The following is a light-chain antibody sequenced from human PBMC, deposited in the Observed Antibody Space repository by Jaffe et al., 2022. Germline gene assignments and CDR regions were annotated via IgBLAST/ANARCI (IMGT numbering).Light chain of an antibody. Sequence: QSALTQPASVSGSPGQSITMSCTGTSSDVGIYNYVSWYQQHPGKAPKLIIFDVGNRPSGVSNRFSGSKSGNTASLTISGLQSEDEADYYCNSWTSSGVYVFGTGTKVTVL. J-gene: IGLJ1*01. CDR2: DVG. V-gene: IGLV2-14*03. CDR1: SSDVGIYNY. CDR3: NSWTSSGVYV.